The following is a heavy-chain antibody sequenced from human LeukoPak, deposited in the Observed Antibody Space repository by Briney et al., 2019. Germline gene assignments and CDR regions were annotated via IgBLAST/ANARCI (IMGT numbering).Heavy chain of an antibody. CDR1: GYTFTYRY. V-gene: IGHV1-45*02. J-gene: IGHJ3*02. Sequence: GASVKVSCKASGYTFTYRYLHWVRQAPGQALEWMGWITPFNGNTNYAQKFQDRVTITRDRSMSTAYMELSSLRSEDTAMYYCASRGGWFGEFHDAFDIWGQGTMVTVSS. D-gene: IGHD3-10*01. CDR2: ITPFNGNT. CDR3: ASRGGWFGEFHDAFDI.